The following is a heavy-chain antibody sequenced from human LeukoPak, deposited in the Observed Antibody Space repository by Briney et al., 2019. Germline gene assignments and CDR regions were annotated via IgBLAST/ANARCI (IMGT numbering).Heavy chain of an antibody. J-gene: IGHJ4*02. D-gene: IGHD2-2*01. CDR2: ISAYNGNT. CDR1: GYTFTSYG. CDR3: ARDLARIIPAATTFDY. V-gene: IGHV1-18*01. Sequence: ASVKVSCKASGYTFTSYGISRVRQAPGQGLEWMGWISAYNGNTNYTQKLQGRVTMTTDTSTSTAYMELRSLRSDDTAVYYCARDLARIIPAATTFDYWGQGTLVTVSS.